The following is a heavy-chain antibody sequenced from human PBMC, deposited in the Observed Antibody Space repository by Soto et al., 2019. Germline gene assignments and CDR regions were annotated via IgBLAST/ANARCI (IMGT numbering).Heavy chain of an antibody. V-gene: IGHV1-8*01. J-gene: IGHJ6*02. CDR1: GCTFTSYD. D-gene: IGHD1-7*01. Sequence: ASVKVSCKASGCTFTSYDINWVRQATGQGLEWMGWMNPNSGNTGYAQKFQGRVTMTRNTSISTAYMELSSLRSEDTAVYYCARGLSTGTTSYYYGMDVWGQGTTVTVSS. CDR2: MNPNSGNT. CDR3: ARGLSTGTTSYYYGMDV.